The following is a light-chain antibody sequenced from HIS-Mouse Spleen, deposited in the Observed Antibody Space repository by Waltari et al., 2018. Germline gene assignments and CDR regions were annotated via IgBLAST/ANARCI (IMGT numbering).Light chain of an antibody. Sequence: QSALTQPPSVSGSPGQSITISCTGTSSDVGGYNYVSWYQQHPGKAPKLMIYEVSNRPSGVSNRFSGSKSGNTASLTISGLQAEDEADYYCSSYTSSSTFFGTGTKVTVL. CDR2: EVS. V-gene: IGLV2-14*01. CDR3: SSYTSSSTF. J-gene: IGLJ1*01. CDR1: SSDVGGYNY.